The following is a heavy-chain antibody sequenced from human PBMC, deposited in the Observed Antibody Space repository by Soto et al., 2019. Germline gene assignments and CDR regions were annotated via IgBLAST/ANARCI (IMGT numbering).Heavy chain of an antibody. J-gene: IGHJ5*02. Sequence: ASVKVSCKASGYTFTRYTMNWVRQAPGQRLEWVGWINPDNGNTKSSQKFQDRVIITRDTSASTAYMDLSSLRSEDTAVYYCARGIATGQLDPWGQGTLVTVSS. D-gene: IGHD2-15*01. CDR3: ARGIATGQLDP. V-gene: IGHV1-3*01. CDR2: INPDNGNT. CDR1: GYTFTRYT.